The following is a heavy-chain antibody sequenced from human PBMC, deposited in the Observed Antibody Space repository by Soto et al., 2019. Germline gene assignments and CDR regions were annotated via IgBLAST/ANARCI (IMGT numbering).Heavy chain of an antibody. J-gene: IGHJ5*02. Sequence: ASVKVSCKASGYTFTRYTMNWVRQAPGQRLEWVGWINPDNGNTKSSQKFQDRVIITRDTSASTAYMDLSSLRSEDTAVYYCARGIATGQLDPWGQGTLVTVSS. D-gene: IGHD2-15*01. CDR3: ARGIATGQLDP. V-gene: IGHV1-3*01. CDR2: INPDNGNT. CDR1: GYTFTRYT.